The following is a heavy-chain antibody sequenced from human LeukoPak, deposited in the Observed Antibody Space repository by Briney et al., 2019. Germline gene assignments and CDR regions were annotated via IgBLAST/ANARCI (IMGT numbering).Heavy chain of an antibody. J-gene: IGHJ4*02. CDR3: ARVVGREVEYYFDY. V-gene: IGHV4-34*01. D-gene: IGHD2-15*01. CDR1: GGSFSGYY. CDR2: INHSGST. Sequence: NSSETLSLTCAVYGGSFSGYYWSWIRQPPGKGLEWIGEINHSGSTNYNPSLEGRVTISVDTSKNQFSLKLSSVTAADTAVYYCARVVGREVEYYFDYWGQGTLVTVSS.